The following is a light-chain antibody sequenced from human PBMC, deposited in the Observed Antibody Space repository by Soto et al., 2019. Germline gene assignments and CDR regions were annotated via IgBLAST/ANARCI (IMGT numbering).Light chain of an antibody. CDR1: QSVSSH. Sequence: EKVMTQSPATLSVSPGDRATLSCRSSQSVSSHLAWYQQKPGQAPRLLIYGASTRATGIPARFSGSGSGTDFTLTISRLEPEDFAVYYCQQYGSSGTFGQGTKVDIK. V-gene: IGKV3-15*01. CDR2: GAS. J-gene: IGKJ1*01. CDR3: QQYGSSGT.